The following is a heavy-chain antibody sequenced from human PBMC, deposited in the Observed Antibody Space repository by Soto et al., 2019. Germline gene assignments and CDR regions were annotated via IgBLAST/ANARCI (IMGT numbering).Heavy chain of an antibody. V-gene: IGHV3-53*01. CDR3: AKDHYGSAIYGMDV. Sequence: GGSLRLSCAAAGFSVSTSHISWVRQAPGKGLEWVSVIYSGGATHYAVSVKGRLIISRDKSKNTVDLQMNSLRAEDTAVYYCAKDHYGSAIYGMDVWGQGTTVTVSS. D-gene: IGHD3-10*01. CDR1: GFSVSTSH. J-gene: IGHJ6*02. CDR2: IYSGGAT.